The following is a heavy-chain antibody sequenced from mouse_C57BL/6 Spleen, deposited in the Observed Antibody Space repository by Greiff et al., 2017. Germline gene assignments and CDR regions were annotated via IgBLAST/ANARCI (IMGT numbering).Heavy chain of an antibody. V-gene: IGHV1-59*01. CDR3: ARSSAIEGFAY. CDR2: IDPSDSYT. J-gene: IGHJ3*01. CDR1: GYTFTSYW. Sequence: VQLQQPGAELVRPGTSVKLSCKASGYTFTSYWMHWVKQRPGQGLEWIGVIDPSDSYTNYNQKFKGKATLTVDTSSSTAYMQLSSLTSEDSAVYYCARSSAIEGFAYWGQGTLVTVSA.